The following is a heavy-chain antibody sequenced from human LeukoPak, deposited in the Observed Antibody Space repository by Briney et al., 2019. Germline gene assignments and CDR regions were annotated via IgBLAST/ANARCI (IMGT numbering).Heavy chain of an antibody. V-gene: IGHV1-2*02. CDR3: AVPPLYYYDSSGYSGDHAFDI. Sequence: GASVKVSCKASGYTFTGYYMHWVRQAPGQGLEWMGGINPNSGGTNYAQKFQGRVTMTRDTSISTAYMELSRLRSDDTAVYYCAVPPLYYYDSSGYSGDHAFDIWGQGTMVTVSS. D-gene: IGHD3-22*01. J-gene: IGHJ3*02. CDR1: GYTFTGYY. CDR2: INPNSGGT.